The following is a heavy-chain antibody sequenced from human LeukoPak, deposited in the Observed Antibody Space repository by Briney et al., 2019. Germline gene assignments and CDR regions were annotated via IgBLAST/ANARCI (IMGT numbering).Heavy chain of an antibody. V-gene: IGHV4-4*09. J-gene: IGHJ3*02. CDR1: GGSISSYY. CDR3: ARQRWVYCSSTSCSYDAFDI. D-gene: IGHD2-2*01. CDR2: IYTSGST. Sequence: NPSETLSLTCTVSGGSISSYYWSWIRQPPGKGLEWIGYIYTSGSTNYNPSLKSRVTISVDTSKNQFSLKLSSVTAADTAVHYCARQRWVYCSSTSCSYDAFDIWGQGTMVTVSS.